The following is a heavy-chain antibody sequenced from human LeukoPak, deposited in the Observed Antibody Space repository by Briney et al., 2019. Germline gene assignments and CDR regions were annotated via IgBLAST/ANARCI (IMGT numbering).Heavy chain of an antibody. CDR1: GGSISIYY. Sequence: SETLSLTCTVSGGSISIYYWSWIRQPPGKGLEWVGYIYYSGSTNYNPSLKSRVTISVDTSKNQSSLKLSSVTAADTAVYYCARTSSYYDGDAFDIWGQGTMVTVSS. CDR2: IYYSGST. D-gene: IGHD3-22*01. CDR3: ARTSSYYDGDAFDI. V-gene: IGHV4-59*01. J-gene: IGHJ3*02.